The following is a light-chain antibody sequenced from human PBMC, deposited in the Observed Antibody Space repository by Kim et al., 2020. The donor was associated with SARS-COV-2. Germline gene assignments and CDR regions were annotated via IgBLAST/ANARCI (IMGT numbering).Light chain of an antibody. CDR2: WAS. CDR3: QQYYHTPRT. Sequence: DIVMTQSPDSLAVSLGERATINCKSSQSVLYSSNNKNYLSWYQQKPGQPPKLLISWASTRESGVPDRFSGSGSGTDFTLTISSLQTEDVAVYYCQQYYHTPRTFGRGTKVDIK. V-gene: IGKV4-1*01. CDR1: QSVLYSSNNKNY. J-gene: IGKJ1*01.